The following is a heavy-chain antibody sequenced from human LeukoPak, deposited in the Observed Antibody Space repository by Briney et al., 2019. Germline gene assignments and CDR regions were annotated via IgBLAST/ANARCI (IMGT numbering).Heavy chain of an antibody. CDR2: INHSGST. CDR3: ARGGCVRRAFDI. CDR1: GGSFSGYY. J-gene: IGHJ3*02. Sequence: SETLSLTCAVYGGSFSGYYWSWIRQPPGKGLEWIGEINHSGSTNYNPSLKSRVTISVDTSKNQFSLKLGSVTAADTAVYYCARGGCVRRAFDIWGQATMVTVSS. V-gene: IGHV4-34*01. D-gene: IGHD3-16*02.